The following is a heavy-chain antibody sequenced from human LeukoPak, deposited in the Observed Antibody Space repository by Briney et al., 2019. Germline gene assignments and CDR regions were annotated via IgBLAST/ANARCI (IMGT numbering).Heavy chain of an antibody. CDR1: GFTFSSYA. Sequence: GGSLRLSCAASGFTFSSYAMSRVRQAPGKGLEWVSAISGSGGSTYYADSVKGRFTISRDNSKNTLYLQMDSLRAEDTAVYYCAKDRGCYYYDSSGYYAPLDYWGQGTLVTVSS. CDR3: AKDRGCYYYDSSGYYAPLDY. D-gene: IGHD3-22*01. CDR2: ISGSGGST. V-gene: IGHV3-23*01. J-gene: IGHJ4*02.